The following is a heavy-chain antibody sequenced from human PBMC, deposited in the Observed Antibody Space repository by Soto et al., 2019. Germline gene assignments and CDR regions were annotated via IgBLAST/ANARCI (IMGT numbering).Heavy chain of an antibody. V-gene: IGHV4-4*07. CDR2: IYTSGST. D-gene: IGHD3-22*01. J-gene: IGHJ6*02. CDR3: ARDRFWGANYDSSGYYYYYYGMDV. Sequence: SLTCTVSGGSISSYYWSWIRQPAGKGLEWIGRIYTSGSTNYNPSLKSRVTMSVDTSKNQFSLKLSSVTAADTAVYYCARDRFWGANYDSSGYYYYYYGMDVWGQGTTVTVSS. CDR1: GGSISSYY.